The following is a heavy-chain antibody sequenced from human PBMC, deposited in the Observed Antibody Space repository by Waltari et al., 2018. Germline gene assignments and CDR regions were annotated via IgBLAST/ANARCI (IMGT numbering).Heavy chain of an antibody. Sequence: QVQLQESGPGLVQPSARPSVTFTVSGAFTKRYHGSSTPPHAGQGPRWRSWIRQPAGKGVEWIGLIFTTGSTNYSPSLESRVTMSVDTSKNQFSLKLSSVTAADTAVYFCARDAQFYTVTHALDIWGQGTMVTVSS. CDR2: IFTTGST. CDR3: ARDAQFYTVTHALDI. J-gene: IGHJ3*02. D-gene: IGHD4-17*01. CDR1: GAFTKRYH. V-gene: IGHV4-4*07.